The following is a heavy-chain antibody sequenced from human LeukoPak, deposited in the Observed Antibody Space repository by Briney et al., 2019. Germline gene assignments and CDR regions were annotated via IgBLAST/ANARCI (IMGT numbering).Heavy chain of an antibody. D-gene: IGHD3-22*01. CDR1: GGSISSYY. Sequence: SETLSLTCTVSGGSISSYYWSWIRQPPGKGLEWIGYIYYSGSTNYNPSLKSRVTISVDTSKNQFSLKLSSVTAADTAVYYCARGGNYYDSSGFDYWGQGTLVTVSS. CDR2: IYYSGST. V-gene: IGHV4-59*01. J-gene: IGHJ4*02. CDR3: ARGGNYYDSSGFDY.